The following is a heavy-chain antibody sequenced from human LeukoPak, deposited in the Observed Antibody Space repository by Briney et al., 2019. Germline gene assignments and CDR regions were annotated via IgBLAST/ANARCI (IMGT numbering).Heavy chain of an antibody. J-gene: IGHJ3*02. CDR1: GYSISSGYY. CDR3: ARAPREIFSAFDI. CDR2: IYHSGST. V-gene: IGHV4-38-2*02. D-gene: IGHD3-9*01. Sequence: SETLSLTCTVSGYSISSGYYWGWIRQPPGKGLEWIGSIYHSGSTYYNPSLKSRVTISVDTSKNQFSLKLSSVTAADTAVYYCARAPREIFSAFDIWGQGTMVTVSS.